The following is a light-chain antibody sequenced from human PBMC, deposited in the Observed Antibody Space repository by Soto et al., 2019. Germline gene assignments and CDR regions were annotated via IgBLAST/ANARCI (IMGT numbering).Light chain of an antibody. Sequence: QSVLPQPASVSGSPGQSITISCTGTSSDVGGYNYVSWYQQHPGKAPKLMIYEVSNRPSGVSNRFSGSKSGNTASLTISGLQAEDEADYYCSSYTSSSNYVFGTGTKV. CDR2: EVS. V-gene: IGLV2-14*01. CDR1: SSDVGGYNY. CDR3: SSYTSSSNYV. J-gene: IGLJ1*01.